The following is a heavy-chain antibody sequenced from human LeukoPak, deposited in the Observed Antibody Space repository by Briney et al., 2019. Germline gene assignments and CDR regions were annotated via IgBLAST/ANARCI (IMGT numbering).Heavy chain of an antibody. CDR1: GFTFNNAW. D-gene: IGHD4-17*01. CDR2: IKSKPNGGTT. V-gene: IGHV3-15*01. J-gene: IGHJ4*02. CDR3: TTNGDFHFDY. Sequence: GGSLRHSCAASGFTFNNAWLSCLRQAARKGLDWVGRIKSKPNGGTTDYAAPVKGRFTISRDDSKNPLHLQMNSLKPEDTAVYYCTTNGDFHFDYWGQGTLVTVSS.